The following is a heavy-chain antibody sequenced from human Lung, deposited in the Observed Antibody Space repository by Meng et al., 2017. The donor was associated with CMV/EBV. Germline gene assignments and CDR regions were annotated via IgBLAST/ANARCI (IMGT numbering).Heavy chain of an antibody. CDR1: GDIVSSNSAA. D-gene: IGHD4-23*01. J-gene: IGHJ4*02. V-gene: IGHV6-1*01. Sequence: QDQLQQSGPGLVTPSQTPSLACAISGDIVSSNSAAWHWIRQSPSRGLEWLGRTYYRSKWYHEYAVSVKSRITISPDTPKNQFSLQLNSMTPEDTAVYYCARGINGGCGDWGQGTLVTVSS. CDR3: ARGINGGCGD. CDR2: TYYRSKWYH.